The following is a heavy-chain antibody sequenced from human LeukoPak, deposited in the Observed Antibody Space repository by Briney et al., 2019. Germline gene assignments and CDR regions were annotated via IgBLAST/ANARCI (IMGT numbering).Heavy chain of an antibody. CDR3: AKDMTTVTTGGIWFDP. Sequence: GGSLRLSCAASGFTFDDYAMHWVRQAPGKGLEWVAAISYDGSDKYYADSVKGRFTISRDNSRNTLYLQMNSLRAEDTAVYYCAKDMTTVTTGGIWFDPWGQGTLVTVSS. D-gene: IGHD4-17*01. J-gene: IGHJ5*02. CDR2: ISYDGSDK. CDR1: GFTFDDYA. V-gene: IGHV3-30*18.